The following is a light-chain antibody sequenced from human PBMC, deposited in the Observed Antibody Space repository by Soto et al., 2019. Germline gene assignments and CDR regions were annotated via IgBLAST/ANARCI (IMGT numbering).Light chain of an antibody. CDR1: QDIRGA. V-gene: IGKV1-13*02. Sequence: AIQVTQSPSSLSASVGDRVTITCRASQDIRGALAWYQQKPGKPPRLLIYDVSTLESGVPSRFSGSSSGTEFTLTISSLQSEDFGTYLCQQFNSYPITFGRGTRLEIK. CDR2: DVS. J-gene: IGKJ5*01. CDR3: QQFNSYPIT.